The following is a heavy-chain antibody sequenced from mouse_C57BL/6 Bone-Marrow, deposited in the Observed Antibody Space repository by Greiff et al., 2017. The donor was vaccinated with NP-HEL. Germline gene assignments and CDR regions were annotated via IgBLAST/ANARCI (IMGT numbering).Heavy chain of an antibody. CDR3: ARWYGSSPYAMDY. D-gene: IGHD1-1*01. Sequence: EVHLVESGGGLVKPGGSLKLSCAASGFTFSDYGMHWVRQAPEKGLEWVAYISSGSSTIYYADTVKGRFTISRDNAKNTLFLQMTSLRSEDTAMYYCARWYGSSPYAMDYWGQGTSVTVSS. CDR1: GFTFSDYG. V-gene: IGHV5-17*01. J-gene: IGHJ4*01. CDR2: ISSGSSTI.